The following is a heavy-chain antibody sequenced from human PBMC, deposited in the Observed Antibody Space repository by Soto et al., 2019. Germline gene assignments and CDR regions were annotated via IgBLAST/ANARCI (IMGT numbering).Heavy chain of an antibody. D-gene: IGHD3-10*01. CDR3: ARLLYGSGSWFDP. CDR1: GYTFTSYD. CDR2: MNPNSGNT. Sequence: GASVKVSCKASGYTFTSYDINWVRQATGQGLEWMGWMNPNSGNTGYSQKFQGRVTITRDTSASTAYMELSSLRSEDTAVYYCARLLYGSGSWFDPWGQGTLVTSPQ. V-gene: IGHV1-8*01. J-gene: IGHJ5*02.